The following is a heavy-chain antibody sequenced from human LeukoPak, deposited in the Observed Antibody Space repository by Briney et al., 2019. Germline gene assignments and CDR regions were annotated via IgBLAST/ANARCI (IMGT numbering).Heavy chain of an antibody. J-gene: IGHJ4*02. CDR3: ARGYDFWSGFWDY. CDR1: GGSISSYY. V-gene: IGHV4-59*01. Sequence: SETLSLTCTVSGGSISSYYWSWIRQPPGKGLEWIGYIYYSGSTNYNPSLKGRVTISVDTSKKQFSPKLSSVTAADTAVYYCARGYDFWSGFWDYWGQGTLVTVSS. D-gene: IGHD3-3*01. CDR2: IYYSGST.